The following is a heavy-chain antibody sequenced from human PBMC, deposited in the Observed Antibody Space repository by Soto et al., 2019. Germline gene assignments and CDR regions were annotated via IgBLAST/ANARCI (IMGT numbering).Heavy chain of an antibody. CDR1: GGSVSSGSYY. CDR2: TYHTGRT. J-gene: IGHJ6*02. V-gene: IGHV4-61*01. CDR3: PRDARGLDL. Sequence: QVQLQESGPGLVRPSETLSLTGTVSGGSVSSGSYYWRWIRQPPGKGLGWMAYTYHTGRTNYNPSLQTRVTRSIDTSNNQFSLKVSSVTAGDTAVYDCPRDARGLDLWGQGTTVTVS. D-gene: IGHD6-6*01.